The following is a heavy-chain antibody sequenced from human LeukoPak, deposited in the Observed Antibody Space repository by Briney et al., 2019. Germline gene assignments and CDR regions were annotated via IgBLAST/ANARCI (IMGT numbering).Heavy chain of an antibody. Sequence: ASVKVSCKASVYTFTDHCIHWVRQAPGQGLEWMGWINPNSAGTNYAQKFQGRVTMTRDTSISTAYMELSRLRSNDTAVYYCATYRGNGVGPRNAFDIWGQGTMVTVSS. CDR1: VYTFTDHC. CDR3: ATYRGNGVGPRNAFDI. D-gene: IGHD1-26*01. J-gene: IGHJ3*02. V-gene: IGHV1-2*02. CDR2: INPNSAGT.